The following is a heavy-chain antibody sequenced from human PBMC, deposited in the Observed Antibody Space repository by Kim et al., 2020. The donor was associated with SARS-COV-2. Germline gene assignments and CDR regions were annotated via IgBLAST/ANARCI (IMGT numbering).Heavy chain of an antibody. CDR1: GFTFSSYG. J-gene: IGHJ4*02. CDR2: ISYDGSNK. V-gene: IGHV3-30*18. Sequence: GGSLRLSCAASGFTFSSYGMHWVRQAPGKGLEWVAVISYDGSNKYYADSVKGRFTISRDNSKNTLYLQMNSLRAEDTAVYYCAKAGSPRPDSSGYYFDYWGQGTLVTVSS. D-gene: IGHD3-22*01. CDR3: AKAGSPRPDSSGYYFDY.